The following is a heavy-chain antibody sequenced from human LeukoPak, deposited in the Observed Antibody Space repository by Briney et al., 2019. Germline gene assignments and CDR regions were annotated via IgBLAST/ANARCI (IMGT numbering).Heavy chain of an antibody. D-gene: IGHD3-9*01. CDR3: ASHHFPYYDVLTGYSDY. CDR1: GFTFSNYW. J-gene: IGHJ4*02. V-gene: IGHV3-7*01. CDR2: INQDGSEK. Sequence: GGSLRLSCAVSGFTFSNYWMSWVRQAPGKGLEWVANINQDGSEKNYVDSVKGRFTISRDNARNSLYLQMNSLRAEDTAVYYCASHHFPYYDVLTGYSDYWGQGTLVTVSS.